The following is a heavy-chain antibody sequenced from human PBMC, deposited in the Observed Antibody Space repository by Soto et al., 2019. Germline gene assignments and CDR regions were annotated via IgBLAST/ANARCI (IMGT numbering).Heavy chain of an antibody. V-gene: IGHV4-34*01. J-gene: IGHJ4*02. CDR3: ARQVVGLAVTQD. Sequence: QVHLQQWGAGLLKPSETLSLTCGVYGGSFSDYYWSWIRQSPGKGLEWIGEFKHSGGTNYSPSLTGRVTISADTSKKQLYLKLTSVTAADTAVYYCARQVVGLAVTQDWGQETLVTVSS. CDR1: GGSFSDYY. CDR2: FKHSGGT. D-gene: IGHD6-19*01.